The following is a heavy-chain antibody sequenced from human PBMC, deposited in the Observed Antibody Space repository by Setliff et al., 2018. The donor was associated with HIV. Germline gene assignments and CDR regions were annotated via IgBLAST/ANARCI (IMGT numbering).Heavy chain of an antibody. D-gene: IGHD3-16*02. J-gene: IGHJ4*02. CDR3: ARGGLRLGELSLFHDS. V-gene: IGHV4-59*01. CDR1: GGSISSYY. Sequence: PSETLSLTCTVSGGSISSYYWSWIRQPPGKGLECIGYIYNNENTNYNLSLKSRVTISVDTSKNKFSLKLSSVTAADTAVYYCARGGLRLGELSLFHDSWGQGVLVTVSS. CDR2: IYNNENT.